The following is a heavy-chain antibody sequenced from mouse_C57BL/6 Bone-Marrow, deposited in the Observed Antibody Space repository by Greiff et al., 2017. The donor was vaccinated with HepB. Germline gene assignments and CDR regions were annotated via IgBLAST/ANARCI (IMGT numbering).Heavy chain of an antibody. CDR2: ISYDGSN. D-gene: IGHD2-4*01. Sequence: EVKLQQSGPGLVKPSQSLSLTCSVTGYSITSGYYWNWIRQFPGNKLEWMGYISYDGSNNYNPSLKNRISITRDTSTNQFFLKLNSVTTEDTATYYCARGDWYDYPWFAYWGQGTLVTVSA. CDR1: GYSITSGYY. J-gene: IGHJ3*01. CDR3: ARGDWYDYPWFAY. V-gene: IGHV3-6*01.